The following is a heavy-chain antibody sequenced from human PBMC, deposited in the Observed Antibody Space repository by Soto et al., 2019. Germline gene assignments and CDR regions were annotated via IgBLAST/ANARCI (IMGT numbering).Heavy chain of an antibody. V-gene: IGHV4-39*01. D-gene: IGHD4-17*01. J-gene: IGHJ4*02. CDR1: GGSISSSSYY. CDR2: IYYSGST. Sequence: TSETLSLTCTVSGGSISSSSYYWGWIRQPPGKGLEWIGSIYYSGSTYYNPSLKSRVTISVDTSKNQFSLKLSSVTAADTAVYYCARRRASTVTPFDYWGQGTLVTVSS. CDR3: ARRRASTVTPFDY.